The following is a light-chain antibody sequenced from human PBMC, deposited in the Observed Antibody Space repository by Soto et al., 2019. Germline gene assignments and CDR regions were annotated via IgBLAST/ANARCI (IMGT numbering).Light chain of an antibody. CDR1: QGFSTW. Sequence: DIQLTQSPSFVSASVGDRVTITCRASQGFSTWLGWYRQKPGRAPELLIYSVSNLFRGVPSRFSGSGSGTEFTLTSSSLQPEDFATYYCQQAYSGPRTFGGGTEVE. CDR2: SVS. CDR3: QQAYSGPRT. V-gene: IGKV1-12*01. J-gene: IGKJ4*01.